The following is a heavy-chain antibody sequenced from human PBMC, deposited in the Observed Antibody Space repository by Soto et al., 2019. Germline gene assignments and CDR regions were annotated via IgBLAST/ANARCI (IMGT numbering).Heavy chain of an antibody. CDR1: GFTFSSYS. CDR2: ISSSSSTI. V-gene: IGHV3-48*01. Sequence: PGGSLRLSCAASGFTFSSYSMNWVRQAPGKGLEWVSYISSSSSTIYYADSVKGRFTISRDNAKNSLYLQMNSLRAEDTAVYYCARGIAANWFDPWGQGTLVTVSS. CDR3: ARGIAANWFDP. J-gene: IGHJ5*02. D-gene: IGHD6-25*01.